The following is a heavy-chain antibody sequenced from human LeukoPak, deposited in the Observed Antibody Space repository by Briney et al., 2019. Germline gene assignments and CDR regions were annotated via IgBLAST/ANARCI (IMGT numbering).Heavy chain of an antibody. D-gene: IGHD6-19*01. Sequence: GGSLRLSCAASGFTFSSYGMHWVRQAPGKGLERVAVIWYDGSNKYYADSVKGRFTISRDNSKNTLYLQMNSLRAEDTAVYYCARVHYRGWPSPLDYWGQGTLVTVSS. CDR2: IWYDGSNK. V-gene: IGHV3-33*01. CDR3: ARVHYRGWPSPLDY. J-gene: IGHJ4*02. CDR1: GFTFSSYG.